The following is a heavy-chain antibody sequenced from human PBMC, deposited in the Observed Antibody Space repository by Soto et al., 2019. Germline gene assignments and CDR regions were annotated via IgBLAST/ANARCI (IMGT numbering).Heavy chain of an antibody. J-gene: IGHJ5*02. CDR1: GFTVSSNY. CDR2: IYSGGST. D-gene: IGHD1-26*01. V-gene: IGHV3-66*01. CDR3: ARAPVGAADWFDP. Sequence: EVPLVESGGGLVQPGGSLRLSCAASGFTVSSNYMSWVRQAPGKGLEWVSVIYSGGSTYYADSVKGRFTISRDNSKHTLYLHMNSLRAEDTAVYYCARAPVGAADWFDPWGQGTLVTVSS.